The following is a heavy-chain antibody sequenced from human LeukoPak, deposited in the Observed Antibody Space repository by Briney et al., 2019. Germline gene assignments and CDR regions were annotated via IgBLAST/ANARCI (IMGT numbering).Heavy chain of an antibody. D-gene: IGHD3-16*01. CDR1: GYTFTSYG. CDR3: ARGSSYGFSMGY. Sequence: ASVKVSCKASGYTFTSYGISWVRQAPGQGLEWMGWIGTYNGDTNYAQKLQGRVTMTTDTSTSTAYMELRSLRSDDTAVYYCARGSSYGFSMGYWGQGTLVTVSS. CDR2: IGTYNGDT. J-gene: IGHJ4*02. V-gene: IGHV1-18*01.